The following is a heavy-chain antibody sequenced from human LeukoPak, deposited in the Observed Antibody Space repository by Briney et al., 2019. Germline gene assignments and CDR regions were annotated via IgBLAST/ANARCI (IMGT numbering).Heavy chain of an antibody. J-gene: IGHJ6*03. CDR2: INHSGST. CDR3: ARGQTAARKNYYYYMDV. V-gene: IGHV4-34*01. Sequence: SETLSLTCSVSGGSIGSYYWSWIRQPPGKGLEWIGEINHSGSTNYNPSLKSRVTISVDTSKNQFSLKLSSVTAADTAVYYCARGQTAARKNYYYYMDVWGKGTTVTVSS. D-gene: IGHD2-2*01. CDR1: GGSIGSYY.